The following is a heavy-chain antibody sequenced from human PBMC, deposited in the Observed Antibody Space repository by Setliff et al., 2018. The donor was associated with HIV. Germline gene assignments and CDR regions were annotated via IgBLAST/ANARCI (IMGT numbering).Heavy chain of an antibody. Sequence: PGGSLRLSCAASEFTFSVYAMSWLRQAPGKGLEWVSGISGSGSSTYYADSVKGRFTISRDNSKNTLYLQMNRLRADDTAIYYCAKDRVSDYQLYYYYGMDVWGQGTTVTVSS. D-gene: IGHD2-2*01. V-gene: IGHV3-23*01. CDR1: EFTFSVYA. J-gene: IGHJ6*02. CDR3: AKDRVSDYQLYYYYGMDV. CDR2: ISGSGSST.